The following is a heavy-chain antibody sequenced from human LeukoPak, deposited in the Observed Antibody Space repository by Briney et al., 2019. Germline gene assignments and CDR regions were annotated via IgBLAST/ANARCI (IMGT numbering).Heavy chain of an antibody. D-gene: IGHD3-10*01. J-gene: IGHJ4*02. CDR2: ISGSGGST. CDR1: GFTFSSYA. Sequence: GGSLRLSCAASGFTFSSYAMSWVRQAPGKGLEWVSAISGSGGSTYYADSVKGRFTISRDNSKNTLYLQMNSLRAEDTAVYYCAKESDYYGSGASRRGYWGQGTLVTVSS. V-gene: IGHV3-23*01. CDR3: AKESDYYGSGASRRGY.